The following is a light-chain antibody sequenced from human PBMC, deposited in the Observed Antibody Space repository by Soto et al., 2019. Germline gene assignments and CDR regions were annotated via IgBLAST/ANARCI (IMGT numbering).Light chain of an antibody. CDR2: DAS. CDR3: QQYGRSPPFT. CDR1: QSVSSD. Sequence: EIVLTQSPGTLSLSPGERATLACRASQSVSSDLAWYQQKPGQAPRLLIYDASSRATGITDRFSGSGSGTDFTLTISRLEPGDFAVYYCQQYGRSPPFTFGQGTKLEIQ. J-gene: IGKJ2*01. V-gene: IGKV3-20*01.